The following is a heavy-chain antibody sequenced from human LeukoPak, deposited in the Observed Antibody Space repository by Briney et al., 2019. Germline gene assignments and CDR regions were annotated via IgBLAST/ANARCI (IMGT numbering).Heavy chain of an antibody. CDR3: ARVRAAGRYFDY. CDR2: IYYSGST. D-gene: IGHD4-17*01. J-gene: IGHJ4*02. CDR1: GGSISSYY. Sequence: SETLSLTCTVSGGSISSYYWSWIRQPPGKGLEWIGYIYYSGSTNYNPSLKSRVTISVDTSKNQFSLKLSSVTAADAAVYYCARVRAAGRYFDYWGQGTLVTVSS. V-gene: IGHV4-59*01.